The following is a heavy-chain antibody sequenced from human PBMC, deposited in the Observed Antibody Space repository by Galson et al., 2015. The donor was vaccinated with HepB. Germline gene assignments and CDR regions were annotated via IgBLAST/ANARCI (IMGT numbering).Heavy chain of an antibody. Sequence: QSGAEVKKPGESLRISCKASGYSFTSYWISWVRQMHGKGLEWMGRLDPSDSYTNYSPSFQGHVTISADKSITTAYLQWSSLKALDTAMYYCARGGGYNFGSDYWGQGTLVTVSS. CDR1: GYSFTSYW. J-gene: IGHJ4*02. D-gene: IGHD5-18*01. CDR2: LDPSDSYT. V-gene: IGHV5-10-1*01. CDR3: ARGGGYNFGSDY.